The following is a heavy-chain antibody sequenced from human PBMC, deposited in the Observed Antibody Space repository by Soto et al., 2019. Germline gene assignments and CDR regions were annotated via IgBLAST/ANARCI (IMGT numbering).Heavy chain of an antibody. D-gene: IGHD3-3*01. CDR1: RFSLTTRSVC. Sequence: SGPTLVNPTQTVTLTCTLCRFSLTTRSVCVSWIRQSPGKALEWLALIGWDGDTYYSTSLKTRRTISTDTSTNQVVLTMTNLDTADTATYFCARRLNCDCWTGYFFDFWGQGALVTVSS. V-gene: IGHV2-70*01. CDR3: ARRLNCDCWTGYFFDF. J-gene: IGHJ4*02. CDR2: IGWDGDT.